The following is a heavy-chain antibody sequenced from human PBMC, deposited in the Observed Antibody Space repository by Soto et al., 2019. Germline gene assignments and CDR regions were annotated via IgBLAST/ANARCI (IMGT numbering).Heavy chain of an antibody. CDR1: GFTFSSYS. Sequence: ESGGGLVQPGGSLRLSCAASGFTFSSYSMNWVRQAPGKGLEWVSYISSSSSTIYYADSEKGRFTISRDNAKNSLYLQMNSLRDEDTAVYYCATDVLRFLESSYYYYGMDVWGQGTTVTVSS. J-gene: IGHJ6*02. CDR3: ATDVLRFLESSYYYYGMDV. CDR2: ISSSSSTI. D-gene: IGHD3-3*01. V-gene: IGHV3-48*02.